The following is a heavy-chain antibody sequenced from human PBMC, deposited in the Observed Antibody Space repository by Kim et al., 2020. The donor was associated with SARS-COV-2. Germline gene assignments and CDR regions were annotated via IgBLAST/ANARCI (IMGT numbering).Heavy chain of an antibody. D-gene: IGHD6-13*01. Sequence: DKYYVASVRGRFTISRDNVKNSLYLQMDSLRAEDTAVYFCARAIAAPTSAWGQGTLVAVSS. CDR3: ARAIAAPTSA. J-gene: IGHJ5*02. CDR2: DK. V-gene: IGHV3-7*01.